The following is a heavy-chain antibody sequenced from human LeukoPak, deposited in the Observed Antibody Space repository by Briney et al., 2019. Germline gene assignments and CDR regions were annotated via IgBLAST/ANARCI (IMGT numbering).Heavy chain of an antibody. D-gene: IGHD3-3*01. CDR2: LSTGGTIT. J-gene: IGHJ6*02. V-gene: IGHV3-11*01. CDR1: GFTLSDYY. Sequence: KPGGSLRLSCAASGFTLSDYYTTWIRQAPGKGLEWVSYLSTGGTITYYADSVKGRFTISRDNSKNTLYLQMNSLRAEDTAVYYCAKAGRFLEWLLFHYGMDVWGQGTTVTVSS. CDR3: AKAGRFLEWLLFHYGMDV.